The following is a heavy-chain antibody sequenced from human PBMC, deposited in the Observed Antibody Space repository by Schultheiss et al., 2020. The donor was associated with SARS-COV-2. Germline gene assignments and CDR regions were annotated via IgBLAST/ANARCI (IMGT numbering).Heavy chain of an antibody. D-gene: IGHD5-24*01. Sequence: ASVKVSCKASGYTFTGYYLHWVRQAPGQGLEWMGWINPYSGGTNYAQKFQGWVTMTRDTSISTAYMELSRLRSDDTAVYYCARANSEGLEMVVWGQGTLVTVSS. CDR1: GYTFTGYY. CDR3: ARANSEGLEMVV. J-gene: IGHJ4*02. V-gene: IGHV1-2*04. CDR2: INPYSGGT.